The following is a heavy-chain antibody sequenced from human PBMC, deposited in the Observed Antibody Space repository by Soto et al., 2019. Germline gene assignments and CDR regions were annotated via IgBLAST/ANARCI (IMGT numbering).Heavy chain of an antibody. CDR3: ARRQYLHFDY. CDR1: GGSISSSSYY. V-gene: IGHV4-39*01. D-gene: IGHD4-4*01. CDR2: IYYSGST. J-gene: IGHJ4*02. Sequence: SETLSLTCTVSGGSISSSSYYWGWIRQPPGKGLEWIGSIYYSGSTYYNPSLKSRVTISIDTSKNQFTLKLSSVTAADTAVYYCARRQYLHFDYWGQGTLVTVSS.